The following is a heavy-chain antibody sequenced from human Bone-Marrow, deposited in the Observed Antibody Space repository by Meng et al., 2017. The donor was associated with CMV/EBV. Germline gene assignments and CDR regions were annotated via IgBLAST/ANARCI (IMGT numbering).Heavy chain of an antibody. CDR3: ACTIAVAGFAP. V-gene: IGHV3-74*01. J-gene: IGHJ5*02. CDR2: INSDGSST. D-gene: IGHD6-19*01. CDR1: GFTFSSYW. Sequence: GESLKISCAASGFTFSSYWMHWVRQAPGKGLVWVSRINSDGSSTSYADSVKGRFTISRDNAKTSLYLQMNSLRAEDTALYYCACTIAVAGFAPWGQGPRVTGYS.